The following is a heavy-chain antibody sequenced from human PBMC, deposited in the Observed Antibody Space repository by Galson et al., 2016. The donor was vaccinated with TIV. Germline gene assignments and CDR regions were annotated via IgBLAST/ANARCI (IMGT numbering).Heavy chain of an antibody. Sequence: SETLSLTCTVSGGSITSHYWSWIRQPPGKGLEWIGYLFYSGSRNFNSSFKSRVTVSLDTSKNQFSLKLKSVTAADTAVYYCARRGNITIFGVPHPDYYYYMDVWGKGTTVTVSS. D-gene: IGHD3-3*01. CDR2: LFYSGSR. J-gene: IGHJ6*03. V-gene: IGHV4-59*11. CDR3: ARRGNITIFGVPHPDYYYYMDV. CDR1: GGSITSHY.